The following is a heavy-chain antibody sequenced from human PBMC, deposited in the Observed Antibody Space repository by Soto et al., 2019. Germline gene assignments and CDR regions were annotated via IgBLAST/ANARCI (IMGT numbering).Heavy chain of an antibody. Sequence: VQLEESGGGWVKPGGSLTLSCVASGFSFSDYYMAWIRQAPGKGLEWISYISASDGSIYYADSWRGRFTTSGDTAKNSLYLHMNTLGAEDTGVYYCARDFTMTGLDVWGHGTTVTVSS. V-gene: IGHV3-11*01. CDR3: ARDFTMTGLDV. D-gene: IGHD3-3*01. J-gene: IGHJ6*02. CDR1: GFSFSDYY. CDR2: ISASDGSI.